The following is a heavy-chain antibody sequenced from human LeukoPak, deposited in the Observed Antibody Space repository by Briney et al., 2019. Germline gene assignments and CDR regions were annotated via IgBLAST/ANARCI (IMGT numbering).Heavy chain of an antibody. Sequence: SETLSLTCAVYGGSFSGYYWSWLRQPPGKGLEWIGYNYYGGTTNYNPSLKTRVTISVDTSKNKFSLNLRHVTSADTAVYYCAREIDSRFDTWGQGALVIVSS. CDR2: NYYGGTT. CDR1: GGSFSGYY. D-gene: IGHD3-22*01. J-gene: IGHJ5*02. CDR3: AREIDSRFDT. V-gene: IGHV4-59*01.